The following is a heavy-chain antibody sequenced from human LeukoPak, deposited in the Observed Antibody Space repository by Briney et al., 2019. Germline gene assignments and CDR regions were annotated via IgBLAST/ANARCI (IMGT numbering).Heavy chain of an antibody. CDR3: ARDSYYYDSSGYYF. D-gene: IGHD3-22*01. V-gene: IGHV3-33*01. CDR2: IWYDGSNK. CDR1: GFTLSSYG. Sequence: GGSLRLSCAASGFTLSSYGMHWVRQAPGKGLEWVAVIWYDGSNKYYADSVKGRFTISRDNSKNTLYLQMNSLRAEDTAVYYCARDSYYYDSSGYYFWGQGTLVTVSS. J-gene: IGHJ4*02.